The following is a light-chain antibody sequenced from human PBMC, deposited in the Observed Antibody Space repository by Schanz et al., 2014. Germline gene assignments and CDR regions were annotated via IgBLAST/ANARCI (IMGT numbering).Light chain of an antibody. J-gene: IGLJ2*01. CDR3: SSYAGTNKL. V-gene: IGLV2-8*01. CDR1: SSDVGGYNY. CDR2: EVT. Sequence: QSALTQPPSASGSPGQSVTFSCTGTSSDVGGYNYVSWYQQHPGKAPKLMIYEVTKRPSGVPDRFSGSKSGNTASLTVSGLQAEDEADYYCSSYAGTNKLFGGGTKLTVL.